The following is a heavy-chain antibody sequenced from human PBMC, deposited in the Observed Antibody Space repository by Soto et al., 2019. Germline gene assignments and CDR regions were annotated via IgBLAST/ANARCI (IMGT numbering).Heavy chain of an antibody. V-gene: IGHV3-23*01. CDR3: AKDRQPEGLWPFDH. J-gene: IGHJ4*02. CDR2: IFGSGGGI. Sequence: EVQLLESGGGLVKPGGSLRLSCAASGFTFRTYAMSWVRQAPGKGLEWVSGIFGSGGGISYADSVKGRFTISRDNSNNMLYLQMRSLRVEDTAVYYCAKDRQPEGLWPFDHWGQGTLVTVSS. CDR1: GFTFRTYA. D-gene: IGHD3-16*01.